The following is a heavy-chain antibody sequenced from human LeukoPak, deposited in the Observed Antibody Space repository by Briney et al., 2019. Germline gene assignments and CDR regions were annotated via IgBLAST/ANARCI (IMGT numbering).Heavy chain of an antibody. Sequence: GGSLRLSCAASRFTVSSYWMAWVRQAPGRGLEWVANIKEDGSEKNYVDSVKGRFSISRDNSKNTLYLQMNSLRAEDTAVYYCAKSLYYYDSSGYRAFDIWGQGTMVTVSS. CDR3: AKSLYYYDSSGYRAFDI. J-gene: IGHJ3*02. CDR2: IKEDGSEK. CDR1: RFTVSSYW. V-gene: IGHV3-7*03. D-gene: IGHD3-22*01.